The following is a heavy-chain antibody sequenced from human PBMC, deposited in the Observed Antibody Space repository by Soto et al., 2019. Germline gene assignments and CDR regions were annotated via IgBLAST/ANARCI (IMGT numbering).Heavy chain of an antibody. J-gene: IGHJ6*02. V-gene: IGHV5-51*01. CDR2: IYPGDSDT. CDR3: ARLPARGYCSSTSCYDHYYYYGMDV. Sequence: GESLNISCKGSVYSFTSYWIGWVRQMPGKGLELMGIIYPGDSDTRYSPSFQGQVTISADKSISTAYLQWSSLKASDTAMYYCARLPARGYCSSTSCYDHYYYYGMDVWGQGTTVTVSS. D-gene: IGHD2-2*03. CDR1: VYSFTSYW.